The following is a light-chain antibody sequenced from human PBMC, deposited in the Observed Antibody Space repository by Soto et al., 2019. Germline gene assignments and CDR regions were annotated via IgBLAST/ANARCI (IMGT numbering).Light chain of an antibody. Sequence: DIQMTQSPSSVSAYDGDRVTITCRASQDISKWLAWYQQKPGKAPKLLIYDASNLETGVPSRFSGSGSGTDFTFTISSLQPEDIATYYCQQYDNLPLTFGGGTKVDIK. V-gene: IGKV1-33*01. CDR3: QQYDNLPLT. CDR2: DAS. J-gene: IGKJ4*01. CDR1: QDISKW.